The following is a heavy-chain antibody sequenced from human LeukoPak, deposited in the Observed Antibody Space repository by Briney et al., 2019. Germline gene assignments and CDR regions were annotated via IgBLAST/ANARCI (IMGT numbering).Heavy chain of an antibody. CDR2: ISANNGDT. CDR1: GYTFFSYG. V-gene: IGHV1-18*01. J-gene: IGHJ4*02. CDR3: ARGGVVSGTPDF. Sequence: ASVKVSCKTSGYTFFSYGITWVRQAPGQGLEWMGWISANNGDTKYAPKFQGRVTMTTESNTRTAYLDVRTLRSDDTAVYYCARGGVVSGTPDFWGQGTLITVAS. D-gene: IGHD3-3*01.